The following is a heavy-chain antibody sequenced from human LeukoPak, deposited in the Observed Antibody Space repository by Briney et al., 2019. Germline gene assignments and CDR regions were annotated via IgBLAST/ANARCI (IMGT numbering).Heavy chain of an antibody. CDR1: GYTFTSYA. V-gene: IGHV3-30-3*01. CDR3: ARDEVVVVPAAFIDY. J-gene: IGHJ4*02. Sequence: SCKASGYTFTSYAMHWVRQAPGKGLEWVAVISYDGSNKYYADSVKGRFTISRDNSKNTLYLQMNSLRAEDTAVYYCARDEVVVVPAAFIDYWGQGTLVTVSS. CDR2: ISYDGSNK. D-gene: IGHD2-2*01.